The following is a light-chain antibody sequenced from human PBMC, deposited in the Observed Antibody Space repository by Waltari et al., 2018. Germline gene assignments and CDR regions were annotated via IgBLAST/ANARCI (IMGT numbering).Light chain of an antibody. V-gene: IGKV4-1*01. Sequence: DIVLTQSPAPLAVSLCERATLHFRSSQSVFDKSRDRNYLAWDQQKPGQSPKLLIYLASTRQSGVPDRFSGSGSGTDFTLTINSLQAEDVAVYYCQQYFTTSSFGPGTKVEIK. CDR3: QQYFTTSS. J-gene: IGKJ3*01. CDR2: LAS. CDR1: QSVFDKSRDRNY.